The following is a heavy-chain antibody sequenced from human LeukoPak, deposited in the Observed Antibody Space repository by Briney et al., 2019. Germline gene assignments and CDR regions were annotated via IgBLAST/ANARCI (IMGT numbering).Heavy chain of an antibody. Sequence: GSLRLSCAASGFTFSCYGMHWVRQPPGKGLEWVGFVSYDGSKKFYADFVKGRFSISRDNSKNTLYVQMNSLGAEDTALYYCAKLGFDSSGSHSLVDYWGQGTPVTVSS. V-gene: IGHV3-30*18. CDR3: AKLGFDSSGSHSLVDY. D-gene: IGHD3-22*01. J-gene: IGHJ4*02. CDR1: GFTFSCYG. CDR2: VSYDGSKK.